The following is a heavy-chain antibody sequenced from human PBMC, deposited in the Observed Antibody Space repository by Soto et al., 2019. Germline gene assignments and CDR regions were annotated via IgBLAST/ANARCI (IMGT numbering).Heavy chain of an antibody. CDR2: IYYSGST. Sequence: QVQLQESGPGLVKPSQTLSLTCTVSGGSISSGGYYWSWIRQHPGKGLEWIGYIYYSGSTYYNPSLKSRVNIPVXTXKXXFSLKLSSVTAADTAVYYCARDFTDSSGPTLGMGVWGQGTTVTVSS. V-gene: IGHV4-31*03. J-gene: IGHJ6*02. CDR1: GGSISSGGYY. CDR3: ARDFTDSSGPTLGMGV. D-gene: IGHD6-19*01.